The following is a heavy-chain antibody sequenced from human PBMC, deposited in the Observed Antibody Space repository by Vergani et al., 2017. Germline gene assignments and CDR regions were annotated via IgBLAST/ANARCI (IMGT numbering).Heavy chain of an antibody. D-gene: IGHD1-7*01. CDR2: IYWNDDQ. CDR3: VYRKTEGRTTGCFYQFYYYYYMDV. J-gene: IGHJ6*03. V-gene: IGHV2-5*04. Sequence: QITLKESGPTLVKPTQTLTLTCTFSGFSLNTRGVSVAWIRQPPGKALDWLALIYWNDDQHYSPSLNNRVTITKDNSKNQVVLTMTNMDYVDTGTYYCVYRKTEGRTTGCFYQFYYYYYMDVWGKGTTVTVSS. CDR1: GFSLNTRGVS.